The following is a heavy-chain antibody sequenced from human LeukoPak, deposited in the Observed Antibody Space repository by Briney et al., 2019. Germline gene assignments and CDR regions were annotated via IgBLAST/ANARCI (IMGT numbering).Heavy chain of an antibody. CDR1: GFIFSNYW. Sequence: GGSLRLSCATSGFIFSNYWMSWVRQAPGKGPEWVANIKQDGSEKYYVDSVKGRFTIFRDNAKNSLYLQMNSLSAGDTAVYYCARIWEIYRYYFDYWGQGTLVTVSS. CDR2: IKQDGSEK. D-gene: IGHD3-16*02. V-gene: IGHV3-7*01. CDR3: ARIWEIYRYYFDY. J-gene: IGHJ4*02.